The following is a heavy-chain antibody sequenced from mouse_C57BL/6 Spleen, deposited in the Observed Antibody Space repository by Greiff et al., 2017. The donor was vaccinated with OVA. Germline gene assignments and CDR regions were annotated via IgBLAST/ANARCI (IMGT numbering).Heavy chain of an antibody. CDR1: GFTFSDYG. V-gene: IGHV5-17*01. J-gene: IGHJ4*01. CDR3: ARAGIAMDY. D-gene: IGHD4-1*01. Sequence: EVMLVESGGGLVKPGGSLKLSCAASGFTFSDYGMHWVRQAPEKGLEWVAYISSGSSTIYYADTVKGRFTISRDNAQNPLFLQMTSLRSEDTAMYYCARAGIAMDYWGQGTSVTVSS. CDR2: ISSGSSTI.